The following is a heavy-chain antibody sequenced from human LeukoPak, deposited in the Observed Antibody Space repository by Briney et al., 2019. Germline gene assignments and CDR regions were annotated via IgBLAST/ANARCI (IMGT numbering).Heavy chain of an antibody. CDR1: GFTFSSYS. CDR3: AKIQYFGEFYY. V-gene: IGHV3-21*04. J-gene: IGHJ4*02. CDR2: ISSSSSYI. Sequence: GGSLRLSCAASGFTFSSYSMNWVRQAPGKGLEWVSSISSSSSYIYYADSVKGRFTISRDNSKNTLYLQMNSLRAEDTAVYFCAKIQYFGEFYYWGQGTLVTVSS. D-gene: IGHD3-10*01.